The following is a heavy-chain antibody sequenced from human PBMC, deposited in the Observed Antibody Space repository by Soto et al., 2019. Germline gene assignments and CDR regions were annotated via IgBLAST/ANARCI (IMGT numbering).Heavy chain of an antibody. J-gene: IGHJ3*02. D-gene: IGHD3-22*01. CDR2: IWYDGTNK. CDR3: AKDLLEEPADYYDTKTDGFDI. Sequence: PGGSLRLSCAASGFTFSSYGMHWVRQAPGKGLEWVAVIWYDGTNKYYADSVKGRFTISRENSKNTLYMQMNSLRAEDTAIYYCAKDLLEEPADYYDTKTDGFDIWGRGTMVTVSS. CDR1: GFTFSSYG. V-gene: IGHV3-33*06.